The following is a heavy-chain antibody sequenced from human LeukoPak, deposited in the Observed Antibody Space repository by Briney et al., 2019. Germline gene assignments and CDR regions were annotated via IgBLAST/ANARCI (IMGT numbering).Heavy chain of an antibody. V-gene: IGHV3-7*01. J-gene: IGHJ4*02. D-gene: IGHD6-19*01. Sequence: GGSLRLSCAASGFYLSTYWVTWVRQAPGTGLEWVANINPGGTETYYVEPVKGRFTISRDNAKNLVYLQMNSLRAEDSAVYHCGRFGYVAGVDLWGQGTLVTVSS. CDR1: GFYLSTYW. CDR3: GRFGYVAGVDL. CDR2: INPGGTET.